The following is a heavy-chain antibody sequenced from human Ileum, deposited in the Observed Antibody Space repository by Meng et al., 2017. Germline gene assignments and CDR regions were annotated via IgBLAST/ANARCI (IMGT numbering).Heavy chain of an antibody. D-gene: IGHD3-3*01. V-gene: IGHV6-1*01. CDR3: VSGSGSLDY. CDR1: GGSVSSNMAA. Sequence: QVRLQQSGAGLVKPSQTLSLTCAVSGGSVSSNMAAWNWIRQSPLRGLEWLGRTYYRSKWYSEYAVSVKSRISITPDTSKNQFSLQMNSVTPEDTAVYYCVSGSGSLDYWGPGTLVTVSS. CDR2: TYYRSKWYS. J-gene: IGHJ4*02.